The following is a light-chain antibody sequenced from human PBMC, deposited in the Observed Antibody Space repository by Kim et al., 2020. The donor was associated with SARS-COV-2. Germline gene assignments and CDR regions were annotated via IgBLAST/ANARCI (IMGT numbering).Light chain of an antibody. J-gene: IGKJ4*01. V-gene: IGKV3-15*01. CDR1: QSVSSD. CDR3: HQYNDWPGT. Sequence: EIVMTQSPGTLSVSPGERATLSCRASQSVSSDLAWYQQKPGQAPRLLIYGASTRATGISVRFSGSGSGTEFTLTISSLQSEDFAVYYCHQYNDWPGTFGGGTKVDIK. CDR2: GAS.